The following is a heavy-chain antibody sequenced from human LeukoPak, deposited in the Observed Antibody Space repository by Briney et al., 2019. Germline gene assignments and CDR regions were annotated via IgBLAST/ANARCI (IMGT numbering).Heavy chain of an antibody. V-gene: IGHV3-20*04. CDR2: INWNGGST. CDR1: GFTFDDYG. D-gene: IGHD3-9*01. CDR3: AKGEKARSGGYYDILTGYYFSSLGRWFDP. J-gene: IGHJ5*02. Sequence: SGGSLRLSCAASGFTFDDYGMSWVRQAPGKGLEWVSGINWNGGSTGYADSVKGRFTISRDNAKNSLYLQMNSLRAEDTAVYYCAKGEKARSGGYYDILTGYYFSSLGRWFDPWGQGTLVTVSS.